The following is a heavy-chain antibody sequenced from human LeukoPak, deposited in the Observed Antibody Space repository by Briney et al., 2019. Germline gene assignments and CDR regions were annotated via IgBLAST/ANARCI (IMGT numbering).Heavy chain of an antibody. Sequence: GGSLRLSCAASGFTFSDYYMSWIRQVPGKALEWVSYVSSGSSTIYYADSVKGRFTVSRDNGKRSLYLHMNSLRAEDTAVYYCARSSRELGGYAPWELMPPFDYWGQGTLVTVSS. CDR2: VSSGSSTI. J-gene: IGHJ4*02. D-gene: IGHD1-7*01. V-gene: IGHV3-11*04. CDR1: GFTFSDYY. CDR3: ARSSRELGGYAPWELMPPFDY.